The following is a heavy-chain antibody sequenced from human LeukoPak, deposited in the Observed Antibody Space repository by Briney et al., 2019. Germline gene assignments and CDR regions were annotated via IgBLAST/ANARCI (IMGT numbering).Heavy chain of an antibody. J-gene: IGHJ6*03. CDR3: ARDWAKLISNGPRPQLYYYYYYMDV. Sequence: GASVKVSCKASGYTFTGYYMYWVRQAPGQGLEWMGWINPNSGGTNYAQKFQGRVTMTRDTSISTAYMELSRLRSDDTAVYYCARDWAKLISNGPRPQLYYYYYYMDVWGKGTTVTVSS. CDR2: INPNSGGT. D-gene: IGHD1-1*01. CDR1: GYTFTGYY. V-gene: IGHV1-2*02.